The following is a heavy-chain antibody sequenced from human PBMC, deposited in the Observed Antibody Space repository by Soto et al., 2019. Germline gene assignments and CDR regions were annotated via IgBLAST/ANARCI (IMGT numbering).Heavy chain of an antibody. V-gene: IGHV4-34*01. Sequence: SETLSLTCAVYGGSFSGYYWSWIRQPPGKGLEWIGEINHSGSTNYNPSLKSRVTISVDTSKNEFSLKLSSVTAADTAVYYCAVGRYDFWSGYYYSGLGWFDPWGQGTLVTVSS. CDR2: INHSGST. D-gene: IGHD3-3*01. J-gene: IGHJ5*02. CDR3: AVGRYDFWSGYYYSGLGWFDP. CDR1: GGSFSGYY.